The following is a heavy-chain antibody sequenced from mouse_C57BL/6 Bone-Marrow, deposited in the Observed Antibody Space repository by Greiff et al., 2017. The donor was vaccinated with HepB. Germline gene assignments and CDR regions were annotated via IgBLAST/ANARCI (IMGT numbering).Heavy chain of an antibody. Sequence: EVQLVESGGGLVKPGGSLKLSCAASGFTFSSYAMSWVRQTPEKRLEWVATISDGGSYTYYPDNVKGRFTISRDNAKNNLYLQMSHLKSEDTAMYYCASLYRRAYWGQGTLVTVSA. D-gene: IGHD2-1*01. CDR2: ISDGGSYT. J-gene: IGHJ3*01. V-gene: IGHV5-4*01. CDR1: GFTFSSYA. CDR3: ASLYRRAY.